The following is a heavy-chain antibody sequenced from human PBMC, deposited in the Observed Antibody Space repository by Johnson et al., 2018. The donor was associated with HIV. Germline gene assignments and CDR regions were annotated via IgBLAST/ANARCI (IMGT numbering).Heavy chain of an antibody. Sequence: VQLVESGGGLVQPGRSLRLSCAASGFTFNSYWMHWVRLAPGKGLVWVAVISYDGGDKDYADSAKGRFSISRDSSKNTLYLQMNSLRAEDTAVYYCAKPPFYAFDIWGQGTLVTVSS. CDR1: GFTFNSYW. CDR3: AKPPFYAFDI. CDR2: ISYDGGDK. J-gene: IGHJ3*02. V-gene: IGHV3-30*18.